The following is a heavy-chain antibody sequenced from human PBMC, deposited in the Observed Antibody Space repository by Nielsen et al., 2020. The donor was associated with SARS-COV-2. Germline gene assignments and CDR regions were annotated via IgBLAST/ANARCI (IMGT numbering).Heavy chain of an antibody. CDR2: IFHSGLT. J-gene: IGHJ3*02. V-gene: IGHV4-31*03. D-gene: IGHD3-9*01. Sequence: SETLSLTCTVSGGSISSHNYYWSWIRQHPGKGLEWIGYIFHSGLTYDNPSLENRLIMSVDTSKNQFSLELNSVTAADTAVYYCARATLTGYYNDAFDIWGQGTMVIVSS. CDR3: ARATLTGYYNDAFDI. CDR1: GGSISSHNYY.